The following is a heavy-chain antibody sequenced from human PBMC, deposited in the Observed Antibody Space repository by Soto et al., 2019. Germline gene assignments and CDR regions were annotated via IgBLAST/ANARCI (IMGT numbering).Heavy chain of an antibody. Sequence: GGSLRLSCAASGFTFDDYTMHWVRQAPGKGLEWVSLISWDGGSTYYADSVKGRFTISRDNSKNSLYLQMNSLRTEDTALYYCAKGNRRYYYYGMDVWGQGTTVTVSS. CDR1: GFTFDDYT. CDR3: AKGNRRYYYYGMDV. J-gene: IGHJ6*02. V-gene: IGHV3-43*01. CDR2: ISWDGGST.